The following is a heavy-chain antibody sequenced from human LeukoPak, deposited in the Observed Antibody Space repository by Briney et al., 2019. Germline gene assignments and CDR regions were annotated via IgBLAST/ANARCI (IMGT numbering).Heavy chain of an antibody. V-gene: IGHV3-7*01. CDR1: GFMFTSYW. D-gene: IGHD2/OR15-2a*01. J-gene: IGHJ3*02. CDR2: INQDGSAK. Sequence: GGSLRLSCAASGFMFTSYWMSWVRQAPGKGLEWVANINQDGSAKYYVDSVKGRFTISRDNAKNSLYLQMNSLRAEDTAVYYCAKLLGAFDIWGQGTMVTVSS. CDR3: AKLLGAFDI.